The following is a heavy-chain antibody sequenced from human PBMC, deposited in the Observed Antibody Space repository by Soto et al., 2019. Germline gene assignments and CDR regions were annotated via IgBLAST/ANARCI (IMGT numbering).Heavy chain of an antibody. CDR1: GFTFSRYG. CDR2: IWYDGSKS. Sequence: QVQLIESGGGVVQPGTSLRVSCAASGFTFSRYGFHWVRQAPGKGLEWVADIWYDGSKSFYTDSVRGRFTISRDDSENTLYLQMNSLRAEDTAVYFCARASGSCIGGICAPCFDSWGPGTLLLVSS. J-gene: IGHJ4*02. V-gene: IGHV3-33*01. D-gene: IGHD2-15*01. CDR3: ARASGSCIGGICAPCFDS.